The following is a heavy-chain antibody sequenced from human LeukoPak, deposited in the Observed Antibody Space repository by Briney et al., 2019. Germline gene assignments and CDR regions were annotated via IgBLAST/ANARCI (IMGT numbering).Heavy chain of an antibody. J-gene: IGHJ5*02. CDR3: ARTLYSGYDWWFDP. V-gene: IGHV1-69*01. Sequence: SVKVSCKASGGTFSSYAISWVRQAPGQGLEWMGGIIPIFGTANYAQKFQGRVTITADESTSTAYMELSSLRSEDTAVYYCARTLYSGYDWWFDPWGREPWSPSPQ. CDR2: IIPIFGTA. CDR1: GGTFSSYA. D-gene: IGHD5-12*01.